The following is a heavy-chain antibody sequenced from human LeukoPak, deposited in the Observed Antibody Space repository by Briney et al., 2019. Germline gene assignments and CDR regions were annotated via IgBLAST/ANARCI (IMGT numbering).Heavy chain of an antibody. D-gene: IGHD3-9*01. CDR2: IYPGDSDT. CDR3: ARKAPSDILTGYYTSYYYYYYGMDV. V-gene: IGHV5-51*01. Sequence: GESLKISCKGSGYSFTSYWIGWVRQMPGKGLEWMGIIYPGDSDTRYSPSFQGQVTISADKSISTAYLQWSSLKASDTAMYYCARKAPSDILTGYYTSYYYYYYGMDVWGQGTTVTVSS. CDR1: GYSFTSYW. J-gene: IGHJ6*02.